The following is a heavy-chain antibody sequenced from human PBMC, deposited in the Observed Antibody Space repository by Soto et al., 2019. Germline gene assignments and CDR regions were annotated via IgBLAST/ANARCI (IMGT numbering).Heavy chain of an antibody. J-gene: IGHJ4*02. CDR2: IWYDGSNK. Sequence: QVQLVESGGGVVQPGRSLRLSCAASGFTFSSYGMHWVRQAPGKGLEWVAAIWYDGSNKYYADSVKGRFTISRDNSKNTLSMQMNSVRAEDTAVYYCARDQGAITMLGSGGVYFDYWGQGTLVTVSS. V-gene: IGHV3-33*01. CDR3: ARDQGAITMLGSGGVYFDY. D-gene: IGHD3-10*02. CDR1: GFTFSSYG.